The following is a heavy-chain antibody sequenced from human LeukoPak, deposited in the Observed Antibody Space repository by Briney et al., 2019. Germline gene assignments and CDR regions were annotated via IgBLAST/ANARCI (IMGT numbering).Heavy chain of an antibody. J-gene: IGHJ4*02. CDR3: GRTLIAAAASPTGY. Sequence: PGGSLRLSCAASGFTFSSYGMSWVRQAPGKGLEWVSSISSSSSYIYYADSVKGRFTISRDNSKNTLYLQMNSLRAEDTAVYYCGRTLIAAAASPTGYWGQGTLVTVSS. CDR2: ISSSSSYI. CDR1: GFTFSSYG. V-gene: IGHV3-21*04. D-gene: IGHD6-13*01.